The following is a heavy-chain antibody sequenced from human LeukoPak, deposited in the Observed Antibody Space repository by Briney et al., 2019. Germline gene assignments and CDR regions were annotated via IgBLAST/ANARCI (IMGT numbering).Heavy chain of an antibody. J-gene: IGHJ4*02. CDR1: GFTFSRYW. CDR2: INSDGSGT. V-gene: IGHV3-74*01. CDR3: ASHDCGDYASLDY. Sequence: GGSLRLSCAASGFTFSRYWMHWVRQAPGKGLVWVSHINSDGSGTNYADSVKGRFTISRDNAKNTLYLQMNSLRAEDTAVYYCASHDCGDYASLDYWGQGTLVTVSS. D-gene: IGHD4-17*01.